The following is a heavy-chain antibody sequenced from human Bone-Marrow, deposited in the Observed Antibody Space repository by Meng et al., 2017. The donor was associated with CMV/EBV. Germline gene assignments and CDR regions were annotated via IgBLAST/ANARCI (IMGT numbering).Heavy chain of an antibody. CDR1: GYTFTGYY. CDR2: INPNSGGT. J-gene: IGHJ5*02. D-gene: IGHD6-19*01. V-gene: IGHV1-2*02. CDR3: ARGFRGSGWYHWFDP. Sequence: ASVKVSCKASGYTFTGYYMHWVRQAPGQGLEWMGWINPNSGGTNYAQKFQGRVTMTRDTSISTAYMELSRLRSDDTAVYYCARGFRGSGWYHWFDPWGQGTLVTVSS.